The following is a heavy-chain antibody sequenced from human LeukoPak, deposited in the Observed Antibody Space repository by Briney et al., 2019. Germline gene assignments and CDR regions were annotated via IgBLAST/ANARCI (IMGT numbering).Heavy chain of an antibody. J-gene: IGHJ4*02. CDR2: ISYDGRNK. D-gene: IGHD1-7*01. Sequence: GGSLRLSCAASGFTFSSYALHWVRQAPGKGLEWVAVISYDGRNKYYADSVKGRFTISRDNSKNTLYLQMNSLRAEDTAVYYCAREGNWNYEDYWGQGTLVTVSS. V-gene: IGHV3-30*04. CDR3: AREGNWNYEDY. CDR1: GFTFSSYA.